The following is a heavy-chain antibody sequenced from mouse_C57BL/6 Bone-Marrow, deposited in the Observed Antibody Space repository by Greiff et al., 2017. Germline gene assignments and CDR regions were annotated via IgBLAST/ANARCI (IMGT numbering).Heavy chain of an antibody. V-gene: IGHV6-3*01. Sequence: EVKLQESGGGLVQPGGSMKLSCVASGFTFSNYWMNWVRQSPEKGLEWVAQLRLKSDNYATHYAESVKGRFTISRDDSKSSIYLQRNNLRAEDTGIDYGTGRYYYGSSYEVAYWGQGTLVTVSA. CDR1: GFTFSNYW. J-gene: IGHJ3*01. CDR2: LRLKSDNYAT. D-gene: IGHD1-1*01. CDR3: TGRYYYGSSYEVAY.